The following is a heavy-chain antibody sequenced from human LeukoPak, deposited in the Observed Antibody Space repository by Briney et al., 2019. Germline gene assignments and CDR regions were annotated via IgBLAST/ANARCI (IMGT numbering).Heavy chain of an antibody. D-gene: IGHD4/OR15-4a*01. J-gene: IGHJ5*02. CDR3: AMVLWQSGRPGP. Sequence: SETLSLTCAVYGGSLINYYWSWIRQSPGKGLEWIGDIDHSGGTNYNPALRSRVTMSIDPSRNQFYLKINSVTASDTAVYYCAMVLWQSGRPGPWDQGSLVTVSS. V-gene: IGHV4-34*01. CDR1: GGSLINYY. CDR2: IDHSGGT.